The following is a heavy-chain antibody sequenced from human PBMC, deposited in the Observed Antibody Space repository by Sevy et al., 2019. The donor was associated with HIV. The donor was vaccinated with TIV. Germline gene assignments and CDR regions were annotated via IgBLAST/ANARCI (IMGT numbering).Heavy chain of an antibody. J-gene: IGHJ6*03. CDR3: ARDLQYYYGSNYYMDV. CDR2: ISTSSIHI. V-gene: IGHV3-21*04. D-gene: IGHD3-10*01. Sequence: GGSLRLSCAASGFTFSLHSMNWVRQAPGKGLEWVSYISTSSIHIYYADSVKGRFTISRDNAKNSLYLQMNSLRAEDTVVYFCARDLQYYYGSNYYMDVWGKGTTVTVSS. CDR1: GFTFSLHS.